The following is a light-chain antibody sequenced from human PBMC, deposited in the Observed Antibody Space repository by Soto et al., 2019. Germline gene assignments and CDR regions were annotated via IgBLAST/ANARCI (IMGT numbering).Light chain of an antibody. CDR3: CSYAGSSTYVI. V-gene: IGLV2-23*01. CDR1: SSDVGSYDL. J-gene: IGLJ2*01. Sequence: QSALTQPASVSGSPGQSITISCTGTSSDVGSYDLVSWYQQHPGTAPKVMIYEGSKRPSGVSNRFSGSKSGNKASLTISGLQAEDEADYYCCSYAGSSTYVIFGGGTKLTVL. CDR2: EGS.